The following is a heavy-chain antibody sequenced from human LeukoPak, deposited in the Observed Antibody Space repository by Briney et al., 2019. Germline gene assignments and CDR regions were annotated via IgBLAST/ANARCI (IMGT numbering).Heavy chain of an antibody. CDR1: GFTFNLYT. CDR3: ARHWLLVGYFDY. Sequence: SGGSLRLSCAVSGFTFNLYTLHWVRQAPGKGLEWVALISYEGSGKFYADSVQGRFTISRDNSKTTLYLQMDSLRPDDTAVYYCARHWLLVGYFDYWGQGTLVTVSS. J-gene: IGHJ4*02. CDR2: ISYEGSGK. D-gene: IGHD1-26*01. V-gene: IGHV3-30*03.